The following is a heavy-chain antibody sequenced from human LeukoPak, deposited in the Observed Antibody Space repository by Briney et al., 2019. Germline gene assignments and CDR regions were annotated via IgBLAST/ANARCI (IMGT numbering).Heavy chain of an antibody. CDR3: ARGDVDYYYYMDV. V-gene: IGHV4-34*01. D-gene: IGHD3-10*02. J-gene: IGHJ6*03. Sequence: SETLSLTCAVYGGSFSGYYWSWIRQPPGKGLEWIGEINHSGSTNYNPSLKSRVTISVDTSKNQFSLKLSSVTAADTAVYYCARGDVDYYYYMDVWGKGTTVTVSS. CDR2: INHSGST. CDR1: GGSFSGYY.